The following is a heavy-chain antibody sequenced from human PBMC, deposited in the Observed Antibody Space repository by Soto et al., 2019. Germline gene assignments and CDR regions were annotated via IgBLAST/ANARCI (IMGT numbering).Heavy chain of an antibody. CDR1: GYTFTSYA. CDR3: ATSIHSTTITYYDFWSGYPCPYDY. V-gene: IGHV1-3*01. CDR2: INAGNGNT. Sequence: ASVKVSCKAPGYTFTSYAMHWVRQAPGQRLEWMGWINAGNGNTKYSQKFQGRVTITRDTSASTAYMELSSLRSEDTAVYYCATSIHSTTITYYDFWSGYPCPYDYWGQGTLVTVSS. D-gene: IGHD3-3*01. J-gene: IGHJ4*02.